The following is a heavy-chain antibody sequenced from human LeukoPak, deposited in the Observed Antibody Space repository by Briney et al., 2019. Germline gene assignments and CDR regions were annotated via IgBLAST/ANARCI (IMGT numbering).Heavy chain of an antibody. D-gene: IGHD3-10*01. V-gene: IGHV3-30*02. Sequence: GGSLRLSCAASGFTFSSYGMHWVRQAPGKGLEWVAFIRYDGSNKYYADSVKGRFTISRDNSKNTLYLQMNSLRAEDTAVYYCARDGNFGYDAFDIWGQGTMVTVSS. J-gene: IGHJ3*02. CDR3: ARDGNFGYDAFDI. CDR2: IRYDGSNK. CDR1: GFTFSSYG.